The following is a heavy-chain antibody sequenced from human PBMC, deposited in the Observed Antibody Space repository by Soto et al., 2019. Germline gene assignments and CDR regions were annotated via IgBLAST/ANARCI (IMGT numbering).Heavy chain of an antibody. D-gene: IGHD2-15*01. V-gene: IGHV3-72*01. CDR2: TRNKAASYTT. CDR3: ARDRDCSDNNCVRGCDI. CDR1: GFSFGDHY. Sequence: EVQLVVSGGGLVQPGGSLRLSCAASGFSFGDHYMDWVRQAPGKGLAWVGRTRNKAASYTTKYAASVTGRFTISRDASQNSLYLQMNSLKTEDTAVYYCARDRDCSDNNCVRGCDIWGQGTMVTVSS. J-gene: IGHJ3*02.